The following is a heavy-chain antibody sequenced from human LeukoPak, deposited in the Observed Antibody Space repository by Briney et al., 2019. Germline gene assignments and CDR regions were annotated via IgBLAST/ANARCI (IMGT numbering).Heavy chain of an antibody. V-gene: IGHV4-59*08. CDR3: ARSTVREVAESSLRWFDP. J-gene: IGHJ5*02. CDR2: IYDSGST. CDR1: GGPISSDY. D-gene: IGHD2-2*01. Sequence: PSETLSLTCTVSGGPISSDYWSWIRQPPGKGLEWIGYIYDSGSTNYIPSLKSRVTMSLDTSKNQFSLKLSSVTAADTSVYYCARSTVREVAESSLRWFDPWGQGTLVTVSS.